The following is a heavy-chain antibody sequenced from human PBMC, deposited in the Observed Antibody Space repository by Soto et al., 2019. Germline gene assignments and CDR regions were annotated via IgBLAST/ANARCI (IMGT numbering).Heavy chain of an antibody. CDR3: ATMGQETTYYGSGTGFDMEV. CDR2: IIPLFGTA. CDR1: GCTFSSYA. D-gene: IGHD3-10*01. Sequence: SVKVSCKASGCTFSSYAISWVRQAPGQGLEWMGGIIPLFGTAKYAQKFQGRVTITVDESTRTGYMELSSLRSEDTAVYYCATMGQETTYYGSGTGFDMEVLGQGTPVIVS. J-gene: IGHJ6*03. V-gene: IGHV1-69*13.